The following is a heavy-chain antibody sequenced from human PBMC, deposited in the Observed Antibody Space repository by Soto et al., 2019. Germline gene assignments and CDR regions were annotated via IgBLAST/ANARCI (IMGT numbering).Heavy chain of an antibody. CDR3: ARVSPYDYVWGSYMDV. CDR1: GGSISSSNW. J-gene: IGHJ6*02. V-gene: IGHV4-4*02. Sequence: SETLSLTCAVSGGSISSSNWWSWVRQPPGKGLEWIGEIYHSGSTNYNPSLKSRVTISVDKSKNQFSLKLSSVTAADTAVYYCARVSPYDYVWGSYMDVWGQGTTVTVSS. D-gene: IGHD3-16*01. CDR2: IYHSGST.